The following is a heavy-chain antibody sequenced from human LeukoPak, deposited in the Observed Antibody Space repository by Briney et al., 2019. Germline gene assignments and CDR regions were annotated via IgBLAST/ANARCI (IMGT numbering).Heavy chain of an antibody. Sequence: GGSMKVSCKASGYTFTVYFIHWVRQAPGQGLEWMGRINPNSGGTNYAQKFQGRVTMTRDTSISTAYMELSRLRSDDTAVYYCARDPSLTTVTTRAVGNDYWGQGTLVTVSS. CDR2: INPNSGGT. V-gene: IGHV1-2*06. CDR1: GYTFTVYF. CDR3: ARDPSLTTVTTRAVGNDY. J-gene: IGHJ4*02. D-gene: IGHD4-17*01.